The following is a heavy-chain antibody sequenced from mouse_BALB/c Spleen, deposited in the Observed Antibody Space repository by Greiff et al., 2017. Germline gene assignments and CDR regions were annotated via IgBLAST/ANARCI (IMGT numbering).Heavy chain of an antibody. CDR1: GFSLTSYG. D-gene: IGHD2-1*01. CDR2: IWSGGST. V-gene: IGHV2-2*02. J-gene: IGHJ4*01. CDR3: ARIYGNSFYYYAMDY. Sequence: VQRVESGPGLVQPSQSLSITCTVSGFSLTSYGVHWVRQSPGKGLEWLGVIWSGGSTDYNAEFISRLSISKDNSKSQVFFKMNSLQANDTAIYYCARIYGNSFYYYAMDYWGQGTSVTVSS.